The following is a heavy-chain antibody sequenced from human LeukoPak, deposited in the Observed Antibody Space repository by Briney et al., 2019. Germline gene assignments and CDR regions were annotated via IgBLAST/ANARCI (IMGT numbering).Heavy chain of an antibody. CDR3: ARGRIAARGFDP. D-gene: IGHD6-6*01. CDR2: MNPNSGNT. V-gene: IGHV1-8*01. Sequence: ASVKVSCKASGYTFTSYDINWVRQATGQGLEWMGWMNPNSGNTGYAQKFQGRVTMTRNASISTAYMELSSLRSEDTAVYYCARGRIAARGFDPWGQGTLVTVSS. CDR1: GYTFTSYD. J-gene: IGHJ5*02.